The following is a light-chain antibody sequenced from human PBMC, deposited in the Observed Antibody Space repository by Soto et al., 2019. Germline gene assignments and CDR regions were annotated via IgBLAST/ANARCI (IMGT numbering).Light chain of an antibody. J-gene: IGKJ1*01. CDR3: QQYVTTPRT. Sequence: EIVLTQSPGILSLSPGARATLSCRASQTVAYTSLAWYQQRPCQAPRLLIYGTSTRATGTPDRFIGSGSGSAFTLTISRLEAEDCAVYYCQQYVTTPRTFGQGTKVE. CDR2: GTS. CDR1: QTVAYTS. V-gene: IGKV3-20*01.